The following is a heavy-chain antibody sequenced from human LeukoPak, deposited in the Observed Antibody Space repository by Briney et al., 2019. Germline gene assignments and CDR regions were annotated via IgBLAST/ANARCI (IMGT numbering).Heavy chain of an antibody. V-gene: IGHV3-23*01. CDR3: AKAPAPYYYYYGMDV. Sequence: PGGSLRLSCAASGFTFSSYVMNWVRQAPGKGLEWVSSISDNGVTRYYADSVKGRFTISRDNSDNTVYLQMNSLRAEDTAIYYCAKAPAPYYYYYGMDVWGQGTAVTVSS. CDR2: ISDNGVTR. CDR1: GFTFSSYV. J-gene: IGHJ6*02.